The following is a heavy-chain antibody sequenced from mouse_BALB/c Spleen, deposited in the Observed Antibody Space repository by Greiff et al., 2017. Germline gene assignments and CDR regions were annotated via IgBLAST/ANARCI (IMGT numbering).Heavy chain of an antibody. Sequence: QVQLQQSAAELARPGASVKMSCKASGYTFTSYTMHWVKQRPGQGLEWIGYINPSSGYTEYNQKFKDKTTLTADKSSSTAYMQLSSLTSEDSAVYYCARKVDGLYYAMDYWGQGTSVTVSS. CDR2: INPSSGYT. J-gene: IGHJ4*01. V-gene: IGHV1-4*02. CDR3: ARKVDGLYYAMDY. D-gene: IGHD2-3*01. CDR1: GYTFTSYT.